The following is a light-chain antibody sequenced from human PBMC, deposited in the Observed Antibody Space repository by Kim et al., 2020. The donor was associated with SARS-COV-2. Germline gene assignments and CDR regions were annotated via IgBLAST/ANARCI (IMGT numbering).Light chain of an antibody. CDR2: DTS. CDR3: QKYDRLSRLA. J-gene: IGKJ4*01. V-gene: IGKV1-33*01. CDR1: QDIGKY. Sequence: DIQMTQSPSSLSASVGDRVTITCQASQDIGKYLNWYQQKPGKAPKLLIYDTSNLETGVPSRFSGSGSGTDFTFTISSLQPEDIAMYFCQKYDRLSRLAFGGGTKVDIK.